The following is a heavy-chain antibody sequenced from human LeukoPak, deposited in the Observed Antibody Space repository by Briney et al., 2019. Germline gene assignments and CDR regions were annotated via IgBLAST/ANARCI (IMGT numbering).Heavy chain of an antibody. J-gene: IGHJ6*02. CDR2: ISGSGGST. CDR1: GFTFSSYA. V-gene: IGHV3-23*01. D-gene: IGHD7-27*01. CDR3: AISGEVYYYYGMDV. Sequence: AGGSLRLSCAASGFTFSSYAMSWVRQAPGKGLEWVSAISGSGGSTYYADSVKGRFTISRDNSKNTLYLQMNSLRAEDTAVYYCAISGEVYYYYGMDVWGQGTTVTVSS.